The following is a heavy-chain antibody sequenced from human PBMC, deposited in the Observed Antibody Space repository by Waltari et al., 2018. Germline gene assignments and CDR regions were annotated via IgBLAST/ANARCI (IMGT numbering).Heavy chain of an antibody. V-gene: IGHV4-38-2*01. Sequence: QVQLQEPGAGVVKQSETLPLTCAVSGYAISSGYYWGWIRQPPGKGLEWIGDIYHSGSTNYNPSLKSRVTISVDTSKNQFSLKLSSVTAADTAVYYCARLVVGSRGYYGDFWGHGTLVTVSS. J-gene: IGHJ4*01. CDR1: GYAISSGYY. CDR3: ARLVVGSRGYYGDF. CDR2: IYHSGST. D-gene: IGHD5-12*01.